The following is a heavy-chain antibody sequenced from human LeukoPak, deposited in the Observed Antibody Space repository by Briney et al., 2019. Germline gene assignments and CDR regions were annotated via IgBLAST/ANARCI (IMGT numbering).Heavy chain of an antibody. V-gene: IGHV3-30-3*01. J-gene: IGHJ4*02. Sequence: GGSLRLSCAASGFTFSSYAMHWVRQAPGKGLEWVAVISYDGSNKYYADSVKGRFTISRDNSKNTLYLQMNSLRVEDTAVYYCARDVFAYSSGGGIIGYWGQGTLVTVSS. CDR2: ISYDGSNK. CDR3: ARDVFAYSSGGGIIGY. D-gene: IGHD6-19*01. CDR1: GFTFSSYA.